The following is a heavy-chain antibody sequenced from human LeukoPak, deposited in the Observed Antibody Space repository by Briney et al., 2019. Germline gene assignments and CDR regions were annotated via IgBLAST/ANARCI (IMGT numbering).Heavy chain of an antibody. CDR3: ASYRDAYSFHGYY. Sequence: SGGSLRLSCAASGFTFSDYYMSWIRQAPGKGLEWVSYISSSGSTIYYADSVKGRFTISRDNAKNSLYLQMNSLRAEDTAVYYCASYRDAYSFHGYYWGQGTQVTVSS. CDR2: ISSSGSTI. V-gene: IGHV3-11*04. CDR1: GFTFSDYY. J-gene: IGHJ4*02. D-gene: IGHD5-24*01.